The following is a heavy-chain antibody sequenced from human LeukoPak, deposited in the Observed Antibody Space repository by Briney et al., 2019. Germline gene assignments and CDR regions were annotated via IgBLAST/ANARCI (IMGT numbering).Heavy chain of an antibody. Sequence: GASVKVSCKASGYTFTGYYMHWVRQAPGQGLEWMGWINPNSGGTNYAQKFQGRVTMTRDTSISTAYMELSRLRSDDTAVYYCARWGGSSSPRLAAFDIWGQGTMVTVSS. D-gene: IGHD6-6*01. CDR3: ARWGGSSSPRLAAFDI. CDR2: INPNSGGT. J-gene: IGHJ3*02. CDR1: GYTFTGYY. V-gene: IGHV1-2*02.